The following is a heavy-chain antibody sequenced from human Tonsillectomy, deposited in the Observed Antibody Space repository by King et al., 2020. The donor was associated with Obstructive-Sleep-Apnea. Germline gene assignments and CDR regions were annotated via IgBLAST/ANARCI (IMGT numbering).Heavy chain of an antibody. CDR2: INSDGSSR. CDR3: LRAVAGRVDY. D-gene: IGHD6-19*01. V-gene: IGHV3-74*01. J-gene: IGHJ4*02. CDR1: GFTFSGSW. Sequence: DVQLVESGGGLVQPGGSLRLSCAASGFTFSGSWMHWVRQGPGKGLVWVSRINSDGSSRGYADSVKCRFTISRDNAQNMVYLQMNSLRDEDTAVYYCLRAVAGRVDYWGQGTLVTVSS.